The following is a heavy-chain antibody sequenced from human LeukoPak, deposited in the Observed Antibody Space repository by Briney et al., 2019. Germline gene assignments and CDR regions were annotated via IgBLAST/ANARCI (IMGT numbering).Heavy chain of an antibody. CDR1: GFTFSSYA. CDR2: ISSSGHST. CDR3: AKDQLRELGRDYFDY. J-gene: IGHJ4*02. Sequence: GGSLRLSCAASGFTFSSYAMTWVRQAPGKGLEWVSSISSSGHSTYYTDSVKGRFTISRDNSNNTLYLQMNSLRAEDTALYYCAKDQLRELGRDYFDYWGQGTTVTVSS. D-gene: IGHD1-1*01. V-gene: IGHV3-23*01.